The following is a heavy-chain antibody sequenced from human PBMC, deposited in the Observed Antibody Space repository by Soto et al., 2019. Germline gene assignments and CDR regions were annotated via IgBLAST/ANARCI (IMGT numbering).Heavy chain of an antibody. D-gene: IGHD6-19*01. Sequence: GGSLRLSCAASGFTFSSYAMSWGRQAPGKGLEWVSAISGSGGSTYYADSVKGRCTISRDNSKKTLYLQMNSLRAEDTAVDYCAKALSTGWKYGGRYFDYWGQGTLVTVSS. CDR1: GFTFSSYA. V-gene: IGHV3-23*01. J-gene: IGHJ4*02. CDR2: ISGSGGST. CDR3: AKALSTGWKYGGRYFDY.